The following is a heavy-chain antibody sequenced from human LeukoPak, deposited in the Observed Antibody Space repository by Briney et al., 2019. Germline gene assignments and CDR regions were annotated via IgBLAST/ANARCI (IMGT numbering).Heavy chain of an antibody. CDR1: GYTFTSYD. Sequence: ASVKISCKASGYTFTSYDINWVRQATGQGLEWMGWMNPNSGNTGYAQKFQGRVTMTRNTSISTAYMELSSLRSEDTAVYYCARAPGIFGVVTIYYFDYWGQGTLVTVSS. CDR3: ARAPGIFGVVTIYYFDY. CDR2: MNPNSGNT. J-gene: IGHJ4*02. D-gene: IGHD3-3*01. V-gene: IGHV1-8*01.